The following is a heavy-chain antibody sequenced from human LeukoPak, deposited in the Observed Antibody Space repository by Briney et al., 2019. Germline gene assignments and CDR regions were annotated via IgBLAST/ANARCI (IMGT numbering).Heavy chain of an antibody. V-gene: IGHV3-23*01. Sequence: PGGTLRLSCAASGFTFSSYGMSWVRQAPGKGLEWVSVISGSGGTTYYADFVKGRFTISRDNAKNTLYLQMNSLRAEDTAMYYCVRALFSNSGYWGQGTLVTVSS. CDR3: VRALFSNSGY. J-gene: IGHJ4*02. CDR2: ISGSGGTT. CDR1: GFTFSSYG. D-gene: IGHD3-10*01.